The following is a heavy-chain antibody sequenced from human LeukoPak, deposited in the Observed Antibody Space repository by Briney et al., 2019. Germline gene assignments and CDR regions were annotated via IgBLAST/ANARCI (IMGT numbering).Heavy chain of an antibody. Sequence: GGSLRLSCAASGFTFSSYWMHWVRQAPGKGLVWVSRINSDGSSTSYADSVKGRFTISRDNAKNTLYLQTNSLRAEDTAVYYCARLPPAEMATIGSVGYWGQGTLVTVSS. D-gene: IGHD5-24*01. CDR1: GFTFSSYW. J-gene: IGHJ4*02. CDR3: ARLPPAEMATIGSVGY. CDR2: INSDGSST. V-gene: IGHV3-74*01.